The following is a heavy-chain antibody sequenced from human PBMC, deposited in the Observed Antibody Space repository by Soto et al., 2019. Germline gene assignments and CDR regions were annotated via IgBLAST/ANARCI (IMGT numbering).Heavy chain of an antibody. D-gene: IGHD3-22*01. J-gene: IGHJ2*01. V-gene: IGHV3-53*01. CDR1: GFTVSSNY. Sequence: EVQLVESGGGLIQPGGSLRLSCAASGFTVSSNYMSWVRQAPGKGLEWVSVIYSGGSTYYADSVKGRFTISRDNSKNTLFLKMNSVRAGDTAVYYCARDESSVYSPPWYFDLWGRGPLVTVSS. CDR3: ARDESSVYSPPWYFDL. CDR2: IYSGGST.